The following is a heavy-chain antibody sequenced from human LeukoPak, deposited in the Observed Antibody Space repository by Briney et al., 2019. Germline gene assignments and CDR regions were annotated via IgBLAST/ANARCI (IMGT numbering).Heavy chain of an antibody. CDR1: GYSISSGYY. CDR2: IYHSGST. D-gene: IGHD3-16*01. J-gene: IGHJ4*02. CDR3: AKVRGERYFDY. Sequence: SETLSLTCAVSGYSISSGYYWGWIRQPPGKGLEWIGSIYHSGSTYYNPSLKSRVTISVDTSKNQFSLKLSSVTAADTAVYYCAKVRGERYFDYWGQGTLVTVSS. V-gene: IGHV4-38-2*01.